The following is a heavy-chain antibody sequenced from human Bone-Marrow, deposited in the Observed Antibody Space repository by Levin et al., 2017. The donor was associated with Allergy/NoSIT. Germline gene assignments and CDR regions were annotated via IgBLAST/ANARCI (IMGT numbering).Heavy chain of an antibody. CDR2: IDHNGRT. Sequence: PSETLSLTCAVHGGSLTGFYWNWIRQSPGKGLEWIGQIDHNGRTNYNPSLKSRVSISGDTSKNQFSLKLTSVTAADTAVYYCARLRPGIAMPWSSGTQVTVSS. CDR1: GGSLTGFY. V-gene: IGHV4-34*01. J-gene: IGHJ5*02. D-gene: IGHD6-13*01. CDR3: ARLRPGIAMP.